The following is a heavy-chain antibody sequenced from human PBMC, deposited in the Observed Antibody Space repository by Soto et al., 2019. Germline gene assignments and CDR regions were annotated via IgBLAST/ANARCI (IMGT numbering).Heavy chain of an antibody. J-gene: IGHJ4*02. CDR3: AKVAAARTFDY. V-gene: IGHV3-30*18. CDR2: ISYDGSNK. CDR1: GFTFSSYG. Sequence: GSLRLSCAASGFTFSSYGMHWVRQAPGKGLEWVAVISYDGSNKYYADSVKGRFTISRDNSKNTLYLQMNSLRAEDTAVYYWAKVAAARTFDYWGQGTLVTVSS. D-gene: IGHD6-13*01.